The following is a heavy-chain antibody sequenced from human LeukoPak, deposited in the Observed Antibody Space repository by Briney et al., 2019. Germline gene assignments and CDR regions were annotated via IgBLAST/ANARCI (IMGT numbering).Heavy chain of an antibody. V-gene: IGHV1-2*02. CDR1: GYTFTGYY. CDR3: ARGNDFSNSGPLLDY. CDR2: INPNSGGT. Sequence: ASVKVSCKASGYTFTGYYMHWVRQAPGQGLEWMGWINPNSGGTNHAQNLQDRVTMTRDTSISTAYMELSRLRSDDTAVYYCARGNDFSNSGPLLDYWGQGTLVTVSS. J-gene: IGHJ4*02. D-gene: IGHD4-11*01.